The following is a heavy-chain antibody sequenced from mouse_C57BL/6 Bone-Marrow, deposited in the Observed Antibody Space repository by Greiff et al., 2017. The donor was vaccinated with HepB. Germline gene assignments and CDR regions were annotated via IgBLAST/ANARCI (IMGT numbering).Heavy chain of an antibody. Sequence: EVKVVESGGDLVKPGGSLKLSCVASGFTFSTSGMSWVRQTPDKRLEWVATINTGGTYTNYQDSVKGRFTISKDTAKDTLFLQMSSLKSEDTAIYYCVRDRYDYYFDFWGQGTTLTVSS. CDR3: VRDRYDYYFDF. D-gene: IGHD2-14*01. CDR2: INTGGTYT. V-gene: IGHV5-6*01. J-gene: IGHJ2*01. CDR1: GFTFSTSG.